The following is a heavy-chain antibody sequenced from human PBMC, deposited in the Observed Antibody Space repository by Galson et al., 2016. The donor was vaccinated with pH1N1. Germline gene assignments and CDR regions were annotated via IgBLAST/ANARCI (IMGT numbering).Heavy chain of an antibody. CDR1: GGTFSNSA. Sequence: SVKVSCKASGGTFSNSAISWVRQAPGQGLEWMGGISPIFGSINYAPRFQGRVTITADIFTNTAYMELSSLRSEDTAIYYCATAGPLVREILYYSYALDVWGQGTTVTVSS. CDR2: ISPIFGSI. J-gene: IGHJ6*02. CDR3: ATAGPLVREILYYSYALDV. D-gene: IGHD3-10*01. V-gene: IGHV1-69*06.